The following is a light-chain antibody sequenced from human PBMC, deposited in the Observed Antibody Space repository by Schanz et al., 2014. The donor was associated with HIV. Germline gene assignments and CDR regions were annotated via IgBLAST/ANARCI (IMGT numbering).Light chain of an antibody. V-gene: IGLV2-8*01. CDR3: SSYAGNNNGV. CDR2: EVT. Sequence: QSALTQPPSASGSPGQSVTISCTGTSSDVGGYNYVSWYQQHPGKAPKLMIYEVTKRPSGVPDRFSGSKSGNTASLTVSGLQAEDEADYYCSSYAGNNNGVFRGGTKLTVL. CDR1: SSDVGGYNY. J-gene: IGLJ3*02.